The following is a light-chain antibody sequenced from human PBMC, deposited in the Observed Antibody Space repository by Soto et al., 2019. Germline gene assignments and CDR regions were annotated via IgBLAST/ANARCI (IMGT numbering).Light chain of an antibody. CDR2: DAS. V-gene: IGKV3-11*01. CDR3: QQRSNRPLT. CDR1: QSVSSY. Sequence: EIVLTQSPATLSLSPGERATLSCRASQSVSSYLAWYQQKFGQAPRLLIYDASNRATGIPARFSGSGSATDFTLTISSLEPEDFAVYYCQQRSNRPLTFGQGTKVDI. J-gene: IGKJ1*01.